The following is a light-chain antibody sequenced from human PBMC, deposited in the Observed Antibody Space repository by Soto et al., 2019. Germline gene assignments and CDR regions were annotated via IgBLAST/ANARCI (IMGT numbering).Light chain of an antibody. V-gene: IGKV3-20*01. J-gene: IGKJ1*01. Sequence: EIVLTQSPGTLSLSPGERATLSCRASQSVTSTYLAWWQQKPGQAPRLLIYGASRRATGIPDRFSGSGSGTDFTLTISRLEPEDFAVYYCQQYGSSPPKTFGQGTKVEIK. CDR2: GAS. CDR3: QQYGSSPPKT. CDR1: QSVTSTY.